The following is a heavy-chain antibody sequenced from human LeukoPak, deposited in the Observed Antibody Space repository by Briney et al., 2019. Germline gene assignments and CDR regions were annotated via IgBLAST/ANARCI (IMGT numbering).Heavy chain of an antibody. CDR2: ISGSGGST. CDR1: GATLSNYG. J-gene: IGHJ4*02. Sequence: QPGGSLRLSCAVSGATLSNYGMTWVRQPPGKGREWVAGISGSGGSTNYADSVKGRFTISRDNPKNTLYLQMNSLRAEDTAVYYCARVSSRGSHLKYWGQGTLVTVSS. D-gene: IGHD1-26*01. V-gene: IGHV3-23*01. CDR3: ARVSSRGSHLKY.